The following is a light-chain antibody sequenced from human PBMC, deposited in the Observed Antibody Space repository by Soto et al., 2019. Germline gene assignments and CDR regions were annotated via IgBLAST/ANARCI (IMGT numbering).Light chain of an antibody. CDR3: QQTYVMIRT. CDR1: RDISHF. Sequence: DIQMTQSPSSLSASLGDRFSITGRASRDISHFLAWYQQEPGKAPKLLIYDVSTLESGVPSRFSGSGSGTDFTLTISSLQPEDFATYYCQQTYVMIRTFGQGTKVDIK. J-gene: IGKJ1*01. CDR2: DVS. V-gene: IGKV1-39*01.